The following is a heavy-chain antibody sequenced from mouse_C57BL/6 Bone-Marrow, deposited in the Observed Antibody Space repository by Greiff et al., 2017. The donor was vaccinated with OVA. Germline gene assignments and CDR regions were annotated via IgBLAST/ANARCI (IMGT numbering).Heavy chain of an antibody. V-gene: IGHV1-4*01. J-gene: IGHJ1*03. CDR3: ARKDDYYGSSPWYFDV. D-gene: IGHD1-1*01. Sequence: QVQLQQSGAELARPGASVKMSCKASGYTFTSYTMHWVKQRPGQGLEWIGYINPSSGYTKYNQKFKDKATLTADKSSSTAYMQLSSLTSEDSAVYYCARKDDYYGSSPWYFDVWGTGTTVTVSS. CDR2: INPSSGYT. CDR1: GYTFTSYT.